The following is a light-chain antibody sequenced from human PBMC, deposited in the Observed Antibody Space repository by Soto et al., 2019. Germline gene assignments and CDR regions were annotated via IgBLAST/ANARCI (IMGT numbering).Light chain of an antibody. Sequence: IQLTQSPSSLSASVGDRVTFTCRASQDISNYIAWYQQKPGQAPRLLIYAASTLQSGVPSRFNGAWSGADFTLTNSSLQPEDFATYYCKHLCRHPPHTFGQGTRLEI. CDR1: QDISNY. CDR2: AAS. V-gene: IGKV1-9*01. J-gene: IGKJ2*01. CDR3: KHLCRHPPHT.